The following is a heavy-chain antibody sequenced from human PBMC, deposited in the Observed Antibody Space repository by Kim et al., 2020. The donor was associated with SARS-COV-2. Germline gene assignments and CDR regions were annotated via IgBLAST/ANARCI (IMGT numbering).Heavy chain of an antibody. CDR2: ISYDGSNK. CDR3: AKEHIVVVTAIYNWFDP. J-gene: IGHJ5*02. D-gene: IGHD2-21*02. CDR1: GFTFSSYG. V-gene: IGHV3-30*18. Sequence: GGSLRLSCAASGFTFSSYGMHWVRQAPGKGLEWVAVISYDGSNKYYADSVKGRFTISRDNSKNTLYLQMNSLRAEDTAVYYCAKEHIVVVTAIYNWFDPWGQGTLVTVSS.